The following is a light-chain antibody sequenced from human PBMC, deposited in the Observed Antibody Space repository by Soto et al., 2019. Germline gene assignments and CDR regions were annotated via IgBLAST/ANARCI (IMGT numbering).Light chain of an antibody. J-gene: IGKJ4*01. CDR3: QQYYSTPLT. CDR1: QSVLYSSNNKNY. CDR2: WAS. Sequence: DIVMTQSPDSLAVSLGERATINCKSSQSVLYSSNNKNYLAWYQQKPGQPPKLLIYWASTRESGVPDRFSSSGSGTDFTLTVSSLQAEDVAVYCCQQYYSTPLTFGGGTKVEIK. V-gene: IGKV4-1*01.